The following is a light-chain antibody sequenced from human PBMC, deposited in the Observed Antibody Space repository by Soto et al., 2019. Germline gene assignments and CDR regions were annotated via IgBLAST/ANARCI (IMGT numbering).Light chain of an antibody. Sequence: SYELAQPPSVSVAPGQTARITCGGNNIGSKNVHWYQQKPGQAPVLVVDDDSDRPSGIPERFSGSNPGNTATLTISRVEAGDEADYFCHVWDSSSEHVFGTGTKVTVL. CDR1: NIGSKN. V-gene: IGLV3-21*02. CDR3: HVWDSSSEHV. CDR2: DDS. J-gene: IGLJ1*01.